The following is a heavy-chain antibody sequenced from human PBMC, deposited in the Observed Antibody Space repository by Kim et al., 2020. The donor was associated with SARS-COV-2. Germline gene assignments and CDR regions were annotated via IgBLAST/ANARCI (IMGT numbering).Heavy chain of an antibody. V-gene: IGHV3-23*01. CDR3: ARQDVLMVFAIYYYGMDV. Sequence: KGRFTIARDNAKNTLYLQMNSLGAEDTAVYYCARQDVLMVFAIYYYGMDVWGQGTTVTVSS. D-gene: IGHD2-8*01. J-gene: IGHJ6*02.